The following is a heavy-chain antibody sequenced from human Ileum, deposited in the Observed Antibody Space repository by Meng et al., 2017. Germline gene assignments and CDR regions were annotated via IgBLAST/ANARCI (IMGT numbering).Heavy chain of an antibody. J-gene: IGHJ4*02. V-gene: IGHV3-23*01. CDR1: GFTFSSYA. CDR2: ISGSGGST. D-gene: IGHD3-10*01. CDR3: AKIMVRGVIINRGVDY. Sequence: GESLKISCAASGFTFSSYAMSWVRQAPGKGLEWVSAISGSGGSTYYADSVKGRFTISRDNSKNTLYLQMNSLRAEDTAVYYCAKIMVRGVIINRGVDYWGQGTLVTVSS.